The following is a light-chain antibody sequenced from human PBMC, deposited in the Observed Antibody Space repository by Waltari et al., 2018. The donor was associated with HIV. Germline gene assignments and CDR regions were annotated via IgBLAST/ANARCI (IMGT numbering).Light chain of an antibody. CDR3: LQSTIFPYT. Sequence: EIVLTQSPDFQSVTPGEKVTITCRASQSIGTSLHWYQQKPDQSPNLLIKFASQSFSGVPSRFSGSGSGTDFTLTINSLEAEDAATYYCLQSTIFPYTFGQGTKLGIK. CDR2: FAS. CDR1: QSIGTS. J-gene: IGKJ2*01. V-gene: IGKV6-21*01.